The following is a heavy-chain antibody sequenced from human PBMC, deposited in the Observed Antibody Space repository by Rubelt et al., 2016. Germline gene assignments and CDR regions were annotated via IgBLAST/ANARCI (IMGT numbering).Heavy chain of an antibody. CDR3: AHNRVLRLGELSPPGAFDI. CDR1: GFSLSTSGVG. V-gene: IGHV2-5*02. Sequence: QITLKESGPTLVKPTQTLTLTCTFSGFSLSTSGVGVGWIRQPPGKALEWLALIYWDDDKSYSPSLKSRLTITKDTSKNQVVLTMTNMDPVETATYYCAHNRVLRLGELSPPGAFDIWGQGTMVTVSS. D-gene: IGHD3-16*02. CDR2: IYWDDDK. J-gene: IGHJ3*02.